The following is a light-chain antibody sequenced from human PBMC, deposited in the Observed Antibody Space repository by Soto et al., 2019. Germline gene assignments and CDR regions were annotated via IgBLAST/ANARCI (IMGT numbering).Light chain of an antibody. J-gene: IGKJ5*01. CDR1: QSVSNNY. Sequence: EIVLTQSPGTLSLSPGERATLSCRASQSVSNNYLAWYQQKPGQAPRLLIYGASNRATGIPDRFSGSGSGTDFTLTISRLEPEDFAVYYCQQRLNWITFGQGTRLEIK. CDR2: GAS. V-gene: IGKV3D-20*02. CDR3: QQRLNWIT.